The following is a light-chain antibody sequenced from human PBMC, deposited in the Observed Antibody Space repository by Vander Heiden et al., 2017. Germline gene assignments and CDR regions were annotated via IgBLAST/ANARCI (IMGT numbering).Light chain of an antibody. CDR3: QQYNSYWT. CDR2: KAA. CDR1: QSISSW. V-gene: IGKV1-5*03. Sequence: DIQMTQSPSTLSASVGDRVTITCRASQSISSWLAWYQQKPGKAPKLQIYKAASLESGVPSRCSGRGSGTEFTLTISSLQPDDFATYYCQQYNSYWTFGQGTKVEIK. J-gene: IGKJ1*01.